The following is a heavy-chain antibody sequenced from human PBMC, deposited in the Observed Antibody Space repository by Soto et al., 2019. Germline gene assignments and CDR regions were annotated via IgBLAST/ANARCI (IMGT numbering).Heavy chain of an antibody. J-gene: IGHJ5*02. D-gene: IGHD3-10*01. V-gene: IGHV4-34*01. CDR2: INHSGST. CDR3: ARGQKYYGSGSYYRVANWFDP. Sequence: QVQLQQWGAGLLKPSETLSLTCAVYGGSFSGYYWSWIRQPPGKGLEWFGEINHSGSTTYNPSLTSRVTISVDTSKNQFSLKLSSVTAADTAVYYCARGQKYYGSGSYYRVANWFDPWGQGTLVTVSS. CDR1: GGSFSGYY.